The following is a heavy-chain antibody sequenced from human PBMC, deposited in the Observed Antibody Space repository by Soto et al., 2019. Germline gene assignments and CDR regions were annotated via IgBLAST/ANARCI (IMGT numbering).Heavy chain of an antibody. Sequence: GSLRLSCAASGFTFSSYAMSWVRQAPGKGLEWVSAISGSGGSTYYADSVKGRFTISRDNSKNTLYLQMNSLRAEDTAVYYCAPRGYYDSSGPVDYWGQGTLVTVSS. CDR1: GFTFSSYA. J-gene: IGHJ4*02. CDR2: ISGSGGST. D-gene: IGHD3-22*01. CDR3: APRGYYDSSGPVDY. V-gene: IGHV3-23*01.